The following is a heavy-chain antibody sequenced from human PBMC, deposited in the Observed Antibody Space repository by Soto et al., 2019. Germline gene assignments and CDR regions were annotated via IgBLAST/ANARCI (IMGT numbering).Heavy chain of an antibody. CDR2: IYHSGSA. J-gene: IGHJ1*01. D-gene: IGHD5-12*01. CDR3: ASGGDGYKLPY. Sequence: KPSETLSLTCAVSGDSISSGGYSWNWIRQPPGKGLEWIGYIYHSGSAHYNPSLKSRVTLSVDRSKNQFSLRPNSVTAADTAIYFCASGGDGYKLPYWGQGALVTAPQ. CDR1: GDSISSGGYS. V-gene: IGHV4-30-2*01.